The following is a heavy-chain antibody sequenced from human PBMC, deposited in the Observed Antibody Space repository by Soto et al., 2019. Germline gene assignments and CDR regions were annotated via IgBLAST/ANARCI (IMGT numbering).Heavy chain of an antibody. CDR2: ISYDGSNK. D-gene: IGHD5-12*01. J-gene: IGHJ3*02. Sequence: QVQLVESGGGVVQPGRSLRLSCAASGFTFSSYGMHWVRQAPGKGLEWVAVISYDGSNKYYADSVKGRLTISRDNSKNTLYLRMNSLRGEYTAVYYCAKDNGSGCDWLRVGDASDIWGQGTMVIVSS. V-gene: IGHV3-30*18. CDR1: GFTFSSYG. CDR3: AKDNGSGCDWLRVGDASDI.